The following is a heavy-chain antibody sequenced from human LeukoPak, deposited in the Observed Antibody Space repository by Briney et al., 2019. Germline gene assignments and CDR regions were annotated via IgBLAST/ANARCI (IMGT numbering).Heavy chain of an antibody. J-gene: IGHJ3*02. V-gene: IGHV1-2*02. CDR1: GYTFTGYY. Sequence: AXVKVSXXASGYTFTGYYMHWVRQAPGQGLEWMGWINPNSGGTNYAQKFQGRVTMTRDTYISTDYMEVSRLRSDDRAVYYCAXAVXRXXVADAFXIWGQGTMXTVSS. CDR2: INPNSGGT. D-gene: IGHD3-9*01. CDR3: AXAVXRXXVADAFXI.